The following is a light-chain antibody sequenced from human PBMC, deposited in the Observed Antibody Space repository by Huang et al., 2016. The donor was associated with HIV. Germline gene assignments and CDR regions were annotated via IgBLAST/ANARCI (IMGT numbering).Light chain of an antibody. J-gene: IGKJ2*01. CDR2: AAS. V-gene: IGKV1-27*01. CDR1: QAISYY. Sequence: DIQMTQSPSFVSASVGERVTITCRASQAISYYLALYQQKPGKAPNLLISAASTLESGVPSLFSGGGSGTDFRLTLSSLQPEDVATYYCQQYSIPPYAFGQGTKL. CDR3: QQYSIPPYA.